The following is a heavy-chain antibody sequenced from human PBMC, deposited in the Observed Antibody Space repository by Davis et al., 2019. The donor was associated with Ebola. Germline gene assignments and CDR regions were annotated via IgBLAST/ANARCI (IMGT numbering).Heavy chain of an antibody. CDR2: ISYDGSNK. CDR1: GFTFSSYA. D-gene: IGHD6-19*01. Sequence: GESLKISCAASGFTFSSYAMHWLRQAPGKGLEWVAVISYDGSNKYYADSVKGRFTISRDNSKNTLYLQMNSLRAEDTAVYYCARVTVAGYWGQGTLVTVSS. J-gene: IGHJ4*02. CDR3: ARVTVAGY. V-gene: IGHV3-30*04.